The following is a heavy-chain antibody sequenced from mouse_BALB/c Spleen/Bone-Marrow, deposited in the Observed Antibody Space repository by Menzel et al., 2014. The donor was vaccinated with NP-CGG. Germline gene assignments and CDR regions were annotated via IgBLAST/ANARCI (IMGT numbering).Heavy chain of an antibody. CDR3: ARSWEYFDV. V-gene: IGHV5-17*02. D-gene: IGHD4-1*01. CDR1: GFTFSSFG. J-gene: IGHJ1*01. CDR2: ISSGSSTI. Sequence: DVQLQESGGGLVQPGGSRKLSCAASGFTFSSFGMHWVRQAPEKGLEWVAYISSGSSTIYYADTVKGRFTISRDNPKNTLFLHMTSLRSEDTAMYYCARSWEYFDVWGAGTTVTVSS.